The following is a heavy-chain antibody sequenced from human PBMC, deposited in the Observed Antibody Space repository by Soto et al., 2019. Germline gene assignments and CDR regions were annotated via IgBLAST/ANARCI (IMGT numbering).Heavy chain of an antibody. J-gene: IGHJ4*02. V-gene: IGHV3-33*01. Sequence: PGGSLRLSCAASGFTFSSYGMHWVRQAPGKGLEWVAVIWYDGSNKYYADSVKGRFTISRDNSKNTLYLQMNSLRAEDTAVYYCARDPGYSYGTTIDYWVQGTLVTVSS. CDR2: IWYDGSNK. CDR3: ARDPGYSYGTTIDY. D-gene: IGHD5-18*01. CDR1: GFTFSSYG.